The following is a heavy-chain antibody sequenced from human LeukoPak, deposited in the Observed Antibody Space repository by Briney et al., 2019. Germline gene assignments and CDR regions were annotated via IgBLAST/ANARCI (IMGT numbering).Heavy chain of an antibody. J-gene: IGHJ5*02. V-gene: IGHV4-34*01. CDR3: ARVPDFWSGYRGVRNWFDP. CDR2: INHSGST. D-gene: IGHD3-3*01. Sequence: SSETLSLTCAVYGGSFSGYYWSWIRQPPGKGLEWIGEINHSGSTNYNPSLKSRVTISVDTSTNQFSLKLSSVTAADTAVYYCARVPDFWSGYRGVRNWFDPWGQGTLVTVSS. CDR1: GGSFSGYY.